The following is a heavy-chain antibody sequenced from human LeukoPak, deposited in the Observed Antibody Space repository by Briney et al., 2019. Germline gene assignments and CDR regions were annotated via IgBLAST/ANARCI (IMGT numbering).Heavy chain of an antibody. J-gene: IGHJ3*02. V-gene: IGHV4-61*02. CDR2: IYTSGST. D-gene: IGHD3-22*01. CDR1: GGSISSGSYY. Sequence: SQTLSLTCTVSGGSISSGSYYWSWIRQPAGKGLEWIGRIYTSGSTNYNPSLKSRVTISVDTSKNQFSLKLSSVTAVDTAVYYCARETTMIVVVITDAFDIWGQGTMVTVSS. CDR3: ARETTMIVVVITDAFDI.